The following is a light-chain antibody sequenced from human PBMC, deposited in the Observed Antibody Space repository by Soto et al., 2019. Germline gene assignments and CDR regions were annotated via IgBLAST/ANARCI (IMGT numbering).Light chain of an antibody. V-gene: IGLV2-14*01. CDR1: SSDVGGYNY. J-gene: IGLJ3*02. Sequence: QSALTQPASVSGSPGQSITISCTGTSSDVGGYNYVSWYQQHPGKVPKLMIYEVSHRPSGVSNRFSGSKSGSTASLTISGLQAEDEADYYCSSFTTSNTWVFGGGTKLTVL. CDR2: EVS. CDR3: SSFTTSNTWV.